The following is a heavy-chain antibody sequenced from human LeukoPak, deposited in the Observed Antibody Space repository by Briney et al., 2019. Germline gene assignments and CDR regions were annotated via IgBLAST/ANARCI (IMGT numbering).Heavy chain of an antibody. D-gene: IGHD6-13*01. Sequence: ASVKVSCKASGGTFSSYAISWVRQAPGQGLEWMGGIIPIFGTANYAQKFQGRVTITADESTSTAYMELSSLRSEDTAVYYCARFTKQQLVLDYWGQGTLVTVSS. J-gene: IGHJ4*02. CDR3: ARFTKQQLVLDY. CDR2: IIPIFGTA. V-gene: IGHV1-69*13. CDR1: GGTFSSYA.